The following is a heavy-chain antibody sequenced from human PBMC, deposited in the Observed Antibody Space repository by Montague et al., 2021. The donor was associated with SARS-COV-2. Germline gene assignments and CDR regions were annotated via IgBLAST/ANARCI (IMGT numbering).Heavy chain of an antibody. Sequence: SLRLSCPASGFSFSTYAMHWVRQAPGKGLEWVALVAYDGINKYYGDSVKGRFTISRDNSKNTLYLQMNSLRAEDTAVYYCVTAAAVYFYYGMDVWGQGTTVTVSS. CDR2: VAYDGINK. CDR3: VTAAAVYFYYGMDV. J-gene: IGHJ6*02. V-gene: IGHV3-30*03. D-gene: IGHD6-13*01. CDR1: GFSFSTYA.